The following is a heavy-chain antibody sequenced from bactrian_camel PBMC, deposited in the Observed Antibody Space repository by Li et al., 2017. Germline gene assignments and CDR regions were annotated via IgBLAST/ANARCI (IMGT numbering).Heavy chain of an antibody. CDR3: AAGQWKCTGVRALSRVTYDY. V-gene: IGHV3-3*01. Sequence: HVQLVESGGGSVQAGGSLRLSCTASGYDFSANSMGWFRQAPGKEREGVGHNYGRGSIRYFPNSVKGRFIISQDNAKNTVYLQMNDLKPEDTAIYYCAAGQWKCTGVRALSRVTYDYWGQGTQVTVS. CDR1: GYDFSANS. J-gene: IGHJ4*01. CDR2: NYGRGSIR. D-gene: IGHD2*01.